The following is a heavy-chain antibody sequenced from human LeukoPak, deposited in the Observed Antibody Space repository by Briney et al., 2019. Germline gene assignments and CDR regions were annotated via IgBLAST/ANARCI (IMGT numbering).Heavy chain of an antibody. V-gene: IGHV4-59*08. J-gene: IGHJ4*02. CDR2: VYYSGST. Sequence: PSETLSLTCTVSGGSIHGHYWSWIRQPPGKGLEWIGCVYYSGSTDNNPSFKSRATISVDTSKNQFSLKLISVTAADTAVYYCARHGPDSSGWALHYLDYWGQGTLVTVSS. CDR1: GGSIHGHY. CDR3: ARHGPDSSGWALHYLDY. D-gene: IGHD3-22*01.